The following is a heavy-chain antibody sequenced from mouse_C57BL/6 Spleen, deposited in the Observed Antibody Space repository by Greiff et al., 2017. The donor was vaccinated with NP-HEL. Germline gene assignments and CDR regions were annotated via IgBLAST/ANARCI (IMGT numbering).Heavy chain of an antibody. D-gene: IGHD1-1*01. CDR2: INPSSGYT. V-gene: IGHV1-7*01. CDR3: APITTVVAEDFDY. Sequence: QVQLQQSGAELAKPGASVKLSCKASGYTFTSYWMHWVKQRPGQGLEWIGYINPSSGYTKYNQKFKDKATLTADKSSSTAYMQLSSLTYEDSAVYYCAPITTVVAEDFDYWGQGTTLTVSS. J-gene: IGHJ2*01. CDR1: GYTFTSYW.